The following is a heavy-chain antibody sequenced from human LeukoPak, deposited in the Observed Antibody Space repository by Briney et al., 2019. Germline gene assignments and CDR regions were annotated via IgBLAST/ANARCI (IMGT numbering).Heavy chain of an antibody. CDR2: ISSSSTYI. Sequence: GGSLRLSCPASGFTFSSYSMNWVRLTPGKGLEWVSSISSSSTYIYYADSVKGRFTISRDNAKNSLYLQMNSLRAEDTAVYYCAREPTAMILWGQGTLVTVSS. CDR3: AREPTAMIL. D-gene: IGHD5-18*01. V-gene: IGHV3-21*01. J-gene: IGHJ4*02. CDR1: GFTFSSYS.